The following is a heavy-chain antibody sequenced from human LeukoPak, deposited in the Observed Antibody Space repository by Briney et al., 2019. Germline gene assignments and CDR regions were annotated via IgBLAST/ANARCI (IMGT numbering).Heavy chain of an antibody. D-gene: IGHD3-10*01. V-gene: IGHV3-23*01. CDR3: AKDRGVWAFDI. CDR2: ITASGSGT. CDR1: GFTFSSSA. J-gene: IGHJ3*02. Sequence: GGSLRLSCAASGFTFSSSAMSWVRQAPGKGLEWVSAITASGSGTYYADYVKGRFTISRDNSKNTLDLQMDSLRAEDTAVYYCAKDRGVWAFDIWGQGPMVIVSS.